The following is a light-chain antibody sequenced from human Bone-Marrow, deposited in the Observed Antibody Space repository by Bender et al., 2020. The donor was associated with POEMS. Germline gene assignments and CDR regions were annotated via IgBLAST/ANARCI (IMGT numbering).Light chain of an antibody. J-gene: IGLJ2*01. Sequence: QSALTQPPSVSGSPGQSVTISCTGTSSDVGRYNRVCWYQQPPGTAPKLMVYEVRNRPSGVPDRFSGSKSGNTASLTISGLQAEDEADYYCCSYAGSYTLVFGGGTTLTVL. V-gene: IGLV2-18*02. CDR2: EVR. CDR3: CSYAGSYTLV. CDR1: SSDVGRYNR.